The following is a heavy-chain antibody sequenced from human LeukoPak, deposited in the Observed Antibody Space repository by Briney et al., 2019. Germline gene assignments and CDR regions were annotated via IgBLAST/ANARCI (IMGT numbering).Heavy chain of an antibody. V-gene: IGHV3-11*04. Sequence: GGSLRLSCAASGFTFSDYYMSWIRQAPGKGLEWVSYISSSGSTIYYADSVKGRFTISRDNAKNSLYLQMNSLRAEDTAVYYCATSPITMIVVVTDYYYMDVWGKGTTVTVSS. CDR1: GFTFSDYY. J-gene: IGHJ6*03. CDR2: ISSSGSTI. D-gene: IGHD3-22*01. CDR3: ATSPITMIVVVTDYYYMDV.